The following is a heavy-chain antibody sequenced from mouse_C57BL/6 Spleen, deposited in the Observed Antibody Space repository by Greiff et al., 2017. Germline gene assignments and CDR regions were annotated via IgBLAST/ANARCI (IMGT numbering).Heavy chain of an antibody. V-gene: IGHV1-59*01. CDR2: IDPSDSYT. D-gene: IGHD2-3*01. CDR3: ARSYDGYPYWYFDV. CDR1: GYTFTSYW. J-gene: IGHJ1*03. Sequence: QVQLQQPGAELVRPGTSVKLSCKASGYTFTSYWMHWVKQRPGQGLEWIGVIDPSDSYTNYNQKFKGKATLTVDTSSSTSYMQLSSLTSEDSAVYYCARSYDGYPYWYFDVWGTGTTVTVSS.